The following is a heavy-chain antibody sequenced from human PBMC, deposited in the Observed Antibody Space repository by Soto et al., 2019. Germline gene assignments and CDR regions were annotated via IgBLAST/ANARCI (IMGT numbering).Heavy chain of an antibody. J-gene: IGHJ4*02. CDR3: ARIGGYHGPLDY. CDR2: TYHRGST. V-gene: IGHV4-59*01. D-gene: IGHD3-16*02. CDR1: GVSISSYF. Sequence: ETLSLTCTVSGVSISSYFWSWIRQPPGRGLEWIGYTYHRGSTNYSPFLKSRVAISLDTSENQFSLKVNSVAAADTAVYYCARIGGYHGPLDYWGQGTPVTVSS.